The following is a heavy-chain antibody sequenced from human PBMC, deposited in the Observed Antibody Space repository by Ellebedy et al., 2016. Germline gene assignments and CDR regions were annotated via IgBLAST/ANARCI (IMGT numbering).Heavy chain of an antibody. CDR1: TFTLSSYW. CDR2: TDSDGSST. V-gene: IGHV3-74*01. Sequence: GGSLRLSWAASTFTLSSYWMHWVRQAPGKGLVWVSRTDSDGSSTNYADSVKGRFTISRDNAKNTLYLQINSLRVEDTAVYYCARGLLGLGDYWGQGTLVTVSS. D-gene: IGHD3-16*01. CDR3: ARGLLGLGDY. J-gene: IGHJ4*02.